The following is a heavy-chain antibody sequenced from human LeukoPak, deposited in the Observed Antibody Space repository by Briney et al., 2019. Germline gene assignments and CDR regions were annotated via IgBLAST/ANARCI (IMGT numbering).Heavy chain of an antibody. V-gene: IGHV1-18*04. Sequence: ASVKVSCKASGYTFTGYYMHWVRQAPGQGLEWMGWINAYNGNTNYAQKFQGRVTMTTGTSTSTANMELRSLRSDDTAVYYCVRVARRIIDYWGQGTLVTVSS. J-gene: IGHJ4*02. CDR3: VRVARRIIDY. CDR1: GYTFTGYY. CDR2: INAYNGNT. D-gene: IGHD2-15*01.